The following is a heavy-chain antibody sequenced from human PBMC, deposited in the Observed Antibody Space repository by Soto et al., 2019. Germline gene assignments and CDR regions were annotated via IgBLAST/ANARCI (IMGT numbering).Heavy chain of an antibody. J-gene: IGHJ4*02. D-gene: IGHD2-2*02. Sequence: QVQLVQSGAEVKTPGSSLKVSCKVSGSRFSNYVISWVRQAPGHGLEWLGRIIPIFNSTKYAQSFQGRVTITADKSTSTASLELSSLRSADTAVYYCAREGRGKKAGYNGLVSLGYWGQGTLVTVSS. CDR1: GSRFSNYV. CDR3: AREGRGKKAGYNGLVSLGY. CDR2: IIPIFNST. V-gene: IGHV1-69*06.